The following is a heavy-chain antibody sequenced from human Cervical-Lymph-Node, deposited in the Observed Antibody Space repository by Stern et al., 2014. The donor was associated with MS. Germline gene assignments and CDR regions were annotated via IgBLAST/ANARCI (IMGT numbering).Heavy chain of an antibody. CDR3: ARRGMDV. CDR2: IYPDDSDT. Sequence: MQLVQSGAEVKKPGESLTISCKGFGYSFNIYWIAWVRQRPAKGLEWMGIIYPDDSDTGYSPSFQGQVTFSVDKSISTAYLQWSSLKPSDTATYFCARRGMDVWGQGTSVTVSS. CDR1: GYSFNIYW. J-gene: IGHJ6*02. V-gene: IGHV5-51*01.